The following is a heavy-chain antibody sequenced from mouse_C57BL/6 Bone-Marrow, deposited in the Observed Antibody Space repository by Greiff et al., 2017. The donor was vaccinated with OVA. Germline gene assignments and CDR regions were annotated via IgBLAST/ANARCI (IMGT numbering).Heavy chain of an antibody. CDR1: GYAFSSSW. D-gene: IGHD2-4*01. J-gene: IGHJ2*01. CDR2: LYPGDGDP. Sequence: QVQLQQSGPALVKPGASVKISCKASGYAFSSSWMNWVKQRPGTGLEWIGRLYPGDGDPNYNGKFKGKATLTADNSSSTAYMQLSSLTSEDSAVYFCAREGDYDEGFDYWGQGTTLTVSS. V-gene: IGHV1-82*01. CDR3: AREGDYDEGFDY.